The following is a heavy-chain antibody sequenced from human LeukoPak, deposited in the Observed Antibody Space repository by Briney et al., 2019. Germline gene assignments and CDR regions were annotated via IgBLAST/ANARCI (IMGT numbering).Heavy chain of an antibody. V-gene: IGHV4-4*07. J-gene: IGHJ6*03. Sequence: SETLSLTCTVSGGSISSYYWSWIRQPAGKGLEWIGRIYTSRSTNYNPSLKSRVTMSVDTSKNQFSLKLSSVTAADTAVYYCARESPRGNYYYMDVWGKGTTVTVSS. CDR3: ARESPRGNYYYMDV. D-gene: IGHD3-10*01. CDR1: GGSISSYY. CDR2: IYTSRST.